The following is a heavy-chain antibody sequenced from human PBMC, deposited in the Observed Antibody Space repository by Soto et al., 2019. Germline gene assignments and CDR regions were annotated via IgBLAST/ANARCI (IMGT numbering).Heavy chain of an antibody. D-gene: IGHD6-13*01. CDR3: AREGSSRWSWFDP. CDR2: IYYSGST. CDR1: GGSISSYY. Sequence: PSETLSLTCTVSGGSISSYYWSWIRQPPGKGLEWIGYIYYSGSTNYNPSLKSRVTISVDTSKNQFSLKLSSVTAADTAVYYCAREGSSRWSWFDPWGQGTLVTVSS. J-gene: IGHJ5*02. V-gene: IGHV4-59*01.